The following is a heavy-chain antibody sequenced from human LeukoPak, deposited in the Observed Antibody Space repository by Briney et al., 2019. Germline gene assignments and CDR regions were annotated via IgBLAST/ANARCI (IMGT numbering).Heavy chain of an antibody. CDR1: GFTFSDYY. J-gene: IGHJ6*03. D-gene: IGHD6-13*01. Sequence: GGSLRLSCAASGFTFSDYYMSWLRQAPGKGLEWVSYISSSGSTIYYADSVKGRFTISRDNAKNSLYLQMNSLRAEDTAVYYCATAAAGYYYYYMDVWGKGTTVTVSS. CDR2: ISSSGSTI. CDR3: ATAAAGYYYYYMDV. V-gene: IGHV3-11*04.